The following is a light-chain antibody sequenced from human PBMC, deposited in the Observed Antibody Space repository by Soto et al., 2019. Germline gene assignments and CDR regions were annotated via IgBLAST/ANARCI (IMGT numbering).Light chain of an antibody. V-gene: IGKV3-15*01. CDR1: QSVGSD. Sequence: EILLTQSPGILSLSPGESATLSCRASQSVGSDYIAWYQHRPGQAPRLLIYGASTRANGIPARFSGSGSGTEFTPTIRSLQSEDFAAYYCQQYNNWHPITFGQGTRLEIK. J-gene: IGKJ5*01. CDR2: GAS. CDR3: QQYNNWHPIT.